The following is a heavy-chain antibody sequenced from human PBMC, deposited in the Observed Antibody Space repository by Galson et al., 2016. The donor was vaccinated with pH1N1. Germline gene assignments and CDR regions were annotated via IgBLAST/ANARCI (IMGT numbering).Heavy chain of an antibody. CDR2: TYYRSKWYN. Sequence: CAISGDSVSSNSAAWNWIRQSPSRGLEWLGRTYYRSKWYNDYAVSVKSRITINPDTSKNQFSLQLNSVTPEDTAVYYCARDGIAGAGIRREQDYFDYWGQGTLVTVSS. V-gene: IGHV6-1*01. D-gene: IGHD6-13*01. CDR1: GDSVSSNSAA. CDR3: ARDGIAGAGIRREQDYFDY. J-gene: IGHJ4*02.